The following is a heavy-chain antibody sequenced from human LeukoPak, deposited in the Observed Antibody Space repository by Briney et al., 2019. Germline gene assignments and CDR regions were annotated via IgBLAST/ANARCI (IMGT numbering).Heavy chain of an antibody. CDR3: AKDLAYSSGFYFDY. Sequence: ASVKVSCKASGYTFTSYDINWVRQATGQGLEWMGWMNPNSGNTGYAQKFQGRVTITRNTSISTAYMELSSLRSEDTAVYYCAKDLAYSSGFYFDYWGQGTLVTVSS. CDR2: MNPNSGNT. D-gene: IGHD6-19*01. V-gene: IGHV1-8*03. J-gene: IGHJ4*02. CDR1: GYTFTSYD.